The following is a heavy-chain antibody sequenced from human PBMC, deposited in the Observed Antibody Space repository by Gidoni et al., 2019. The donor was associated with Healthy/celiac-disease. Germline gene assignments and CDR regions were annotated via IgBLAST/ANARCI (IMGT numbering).Heavy chain of an antibody. CDR1: GLHFSRYG. J-gene: IGHJ4*02. CDR3: AKGTPWREWLVFDY. Sequence: VQTVASGGAVLLPGRSLRLPCAACGLHFSRYGMHWVRQAPGKGLEWVAIIRYDGSNKYYADSVKGRFTISRDNSKNTLYLQMNSLRAEDTAVYYCAKGTPWREWLVFDYWGQGTLVTVSS. CDR2: IRYDGSNK. V-gene: IGHV3-30*02. D-gene: IGHD6-19*01.